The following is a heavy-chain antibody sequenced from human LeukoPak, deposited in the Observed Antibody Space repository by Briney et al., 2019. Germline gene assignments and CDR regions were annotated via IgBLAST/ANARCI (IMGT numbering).Heavy chain of an antibody. Sequence: SEALSLTFTVSGGAISSGDYYWSWIRPPPGEGLEWIGYIYYSGSTYYNPSLKSRVTISVDTSKNQFSMKLCSVTGAVTAVYYCACDPRHDYSNYEEGWFDPWGQGTLVTVSS. D-gene: IGHD4-11*01. CDR1: GGAISSGDYY. CDR2: IYYSGST. CDR3: ACDPRHDYSNYEEGWFDP. J-gene: IGHJ5*02. V-gene: IGHV4-30-4*01.